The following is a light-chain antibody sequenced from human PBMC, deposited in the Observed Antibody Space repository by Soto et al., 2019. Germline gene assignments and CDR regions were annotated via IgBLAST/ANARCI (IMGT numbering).Light chain of an antibody. Sequence: EIVLTQSPGTLSLSPGERATLSCRASQSVSSSSLAWYQQNPGQAPRLLIYNTSSRPTGVPDRCSGSGSETDFTLIISRLEPEDFELYYCQQYGSSRPTFGQGTKVEIK. CDR2: NTS. J-gene: IGKJ1*01. V-gene: IGKV3-20*01. CDR1: QSVSSSS. CDR3: QQYGSSRPT.